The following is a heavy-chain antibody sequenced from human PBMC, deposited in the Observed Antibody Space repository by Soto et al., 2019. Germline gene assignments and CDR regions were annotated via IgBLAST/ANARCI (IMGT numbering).Heavy chain of an antibody. Sequence: SETLSLTCTVSGGSISSFYWTWIRQPPGKGLEWIGHIFSSGTTNYNPPLKSRVAMSVDTSKNQFSLIVTSVTAADTAVYYCARSGSYYGNLGSSGQGTVVTVSS. J-gene: IGHJ5*02. D-gene: IGHD1-26*01. CDR2: IFSSGTT. V-gene: IGHV4-59*01. CDR1: GGSISSFY. CDR3: ARSGSYYGNLGS.